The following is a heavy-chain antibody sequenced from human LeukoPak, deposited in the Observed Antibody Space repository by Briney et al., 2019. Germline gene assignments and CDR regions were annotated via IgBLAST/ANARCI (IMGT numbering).Heavy chain of an antibody. CDR1: GFTFSSYG. J-gene: IGHJ6*03. D-gene: IGHD2-21*01. V-gene: IGHV3-30*03. Sequence: PGGSLRLSCAASGFTFSSYGMHWVRQAPGKGLEWVAVISYDGSNKYYADSVKGRFTISRDNSKNTLYLQMNSLRAEDTAVYYCATGDSPSYYYYYMDVWGKGTTVTVTS. CDR2: ISYDGSNK. CDR3: ATGDSPSYYYYYMDV.